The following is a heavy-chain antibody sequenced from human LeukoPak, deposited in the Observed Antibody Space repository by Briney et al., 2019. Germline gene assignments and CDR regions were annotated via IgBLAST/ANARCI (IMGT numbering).Heavy chain of an antibody. CDR2: ISSSGSTI. V-gene: IGHV3-48*03. J-gene: IGHJ6*03. Sequence: GGSLRLSCAASGFTFSSYEMNWVRQAPGKGLEWVSYISSSGSTIYYADSVKGRFTISRDNAKNSLYLQMSSLRAEDTAVYYCAREGSEGYSYGFMDVWGKGTTVTVSS. D-gene: IGHD5-18*01. CDR3: AREGSEGYSYGFMDV. CDR1: GFTFSSYE.